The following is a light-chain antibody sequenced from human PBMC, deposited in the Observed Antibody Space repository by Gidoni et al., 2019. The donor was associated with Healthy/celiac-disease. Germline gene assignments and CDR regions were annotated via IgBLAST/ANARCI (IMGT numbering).Light chain of an antibody. J-gene: IGKJ4*01. CDR2: DAS. V-gene: IGKV3-11*01. CDR1: QSVSSY. Sequence: EIVFPQSPATLSLSPGERATLSCRASQSVSSYLAWYQQKPGQAPRLLIYDASNRATGIPARFSGSGSGTDFTLTSSSLEPEDFAVYYCQQRSPLTFXGXTKVEIK. CDR3: QQRSPLT.